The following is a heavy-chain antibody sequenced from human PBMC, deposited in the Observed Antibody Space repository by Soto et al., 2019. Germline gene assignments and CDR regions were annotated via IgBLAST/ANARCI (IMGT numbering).Heavy chain of an antibody. CDR3: ARVGYSNYGEVDY. D-gene: IGHD4-4*01. CDR2: IYSGGST. CDR1: GFTVSSNY. Sequence: EVQLVESGGGLIQPGGSLRLSCAASGFTVSSNYMSWVRQAPGKGLEWVSVIYSGGSTYYADSVKGRFTISRDNSKNTLYLQMNSLRAEDTAVYYCARVGYSNYGEVDYWGQGTLVTVSS. J-gene: IGHJ4*02. V-gene: IGHV3-53*01.